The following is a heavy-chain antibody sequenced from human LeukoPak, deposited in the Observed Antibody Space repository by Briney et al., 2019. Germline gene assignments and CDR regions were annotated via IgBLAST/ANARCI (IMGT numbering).Heavy chain of an antibody. CDR2: IFTGSLDGRT. J-gene: IGHJ5*02. CDR3: ATRGA. Sequence: PGGSLRLSCAASRLGVISDFMTWVRQAPGKGLEWLSIIFTGSLDGRTAHADSVKGRFTISRDNSANTLYLQMDSLRTEDTATYYCATRGAWGPGTLVTVSS. V-gene: IGHV3-53*01. CDR1: RLGVISDF.